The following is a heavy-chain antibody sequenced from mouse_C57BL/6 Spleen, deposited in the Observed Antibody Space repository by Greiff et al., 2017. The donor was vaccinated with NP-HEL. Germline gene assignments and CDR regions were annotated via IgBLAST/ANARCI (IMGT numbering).Heavy chain of an antibody. CDR3: ARWSAWFAY. Sequence: VQLQQSGAELARPGASVKMSCKASGYTFTSYTMHWVKQRPGQGLEWIGYINPSSGYTKYSQKFKDKATLTADKSSSTAYMQLSSLTSEDSAVYDCARWSAWFAYWGQGTLVTVSA. V-gene: IGHV1-4*01. J-gene: IGHJ3*01. CDR2: INPSSGYT. CDR1: GYTFTSYT.